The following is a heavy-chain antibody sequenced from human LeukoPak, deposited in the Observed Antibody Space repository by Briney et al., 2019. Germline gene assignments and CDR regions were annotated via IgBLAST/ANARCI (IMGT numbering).Heavy chain of an antibody. V-gene: IGHV4-59*12. CDR3: ARDKGQYGSGTRGFTWFDP. D-gene: IGHD3-10*01. J-gene: IGHJ5*02. Sequence: SETLSLTCTVSGGSIGTYYWSWIRQPPGKGLEWIGYIYYNGYTDYNPSLKSRVTISLHTSKNQFSLKLNSVTAADTAVYYCARDKGQYGSGTRGFTWFDPWGQGTLVTVSS. CDR2: IYYNGYT. CDR1: GGSIGTYY.